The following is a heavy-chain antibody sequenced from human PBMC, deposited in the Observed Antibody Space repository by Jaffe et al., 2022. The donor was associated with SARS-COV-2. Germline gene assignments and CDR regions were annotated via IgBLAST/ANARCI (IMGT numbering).Heavy chain of an antibody. CDR3: AKAQRAAIGPDAFDV. CDR1: RFRFKDYA. V-gene: IGHV3-23*01. Sequence: EVQLLESGGGLEQRGGSLRLSCAASRFRFKDYAMNWVRQSPGKGLEWVSGISSSGGTTYYADSVKGRFTVSRDNSKNTLYLQMNTLRVGDTAVYYCAKAQRAAIGPDAFDVWGQGTVVTVSS. CDR2: ISSSGGTT. D-gene: IGHD2-2*02. J-gene: IGHJ3*01.